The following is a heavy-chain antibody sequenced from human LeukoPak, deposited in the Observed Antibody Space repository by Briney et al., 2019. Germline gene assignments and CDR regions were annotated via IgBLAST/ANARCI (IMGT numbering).Heavy chain of an antibody. D-gene: IGHD1-26*01. J-gene: IGHJ3*02. CDR1: GYTFTSYG. CDR2: ISAYNGNT. Sequence: GASVKVSCKASGYTFTSYGISWVRQAPGQGLEWMGWISAYNGNTNYAQKLQGRVTMTTDTSTSTAYMELRSLRSDDTAVYYCARAPPSDSGSYPGAFDIWGQGTMVTVSS. CDR3: ARAPPSDSGSYPGAFDI. V-gene: IGHV1-18*01.